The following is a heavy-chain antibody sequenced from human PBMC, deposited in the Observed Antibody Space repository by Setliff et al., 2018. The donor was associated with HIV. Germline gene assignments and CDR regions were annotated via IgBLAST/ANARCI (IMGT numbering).Heavy chain of an antibody. CDR2: IIHSRNT. CDR1: GGSFSGYY. J-gene: IGHJ4*02. CDR3: HSGYDTEEQSYFDY. Sequence: SETLSLTCAVYGGSFSGYYWGWIRQPPGKGLEWIGEIIHSRNTNYNPSLKSRVTVSVDTSKNQFSLKLSSVTAADTAVYYCHSGYDTEEQSYFDYWGQGTLVTVSS. D-gene: IGHD5-12*01. V-gene: IGHV4-34*12.